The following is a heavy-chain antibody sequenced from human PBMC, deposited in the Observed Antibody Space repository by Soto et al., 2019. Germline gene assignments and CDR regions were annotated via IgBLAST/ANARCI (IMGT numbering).Heavy chain of an antibody. J-gene: IGHJ4*02. V-gene: IGHV3-23*01. D-gene: IGHD1-26*01. Sequence: EVQLLESGGGLVQPGGSLRLSCAASGFTFSNYAMGWVRQAPGKGLEWVSTISSTADGTDYADSVKGRFTISRDNSKNTLYLQMNSLRAEDTAVYYCAQAISRERQIAYWGQGTLVTVSS. CDR1: GFTFSNYA. CDR3: AQAISRERQIAY. CDR2: ISSTADGT.